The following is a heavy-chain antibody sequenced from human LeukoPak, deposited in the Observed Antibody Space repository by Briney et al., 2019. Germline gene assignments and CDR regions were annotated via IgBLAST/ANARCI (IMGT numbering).Heavy chain of an antibody. V-gene: IGHV3-21*01. CDR1: GFTLSSYN. CDR3: ARDPLAAAGTGGGY. CDR2: ISWRSSDI. D-gene: IGHD6-13*01. Sequence: GGSLRLSCVASGFTLSSYNMKWVRQAPGKRLEWVSSISWRSSDIEYADSVKGRFTISRDIDKKSLYLQMNSLRVEDTAVYYCARDPLAAAGTGGGYWGQGTLVTVSS. J-gene: IGHJ4*02.